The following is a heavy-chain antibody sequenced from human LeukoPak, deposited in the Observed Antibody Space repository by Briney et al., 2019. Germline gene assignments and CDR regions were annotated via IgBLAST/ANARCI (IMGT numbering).Heavy chain of an antibody. V-gene: IGHV1-18*01. CDR3: ARDRSTMVRGVPSSFDY. CDR1: GYTFTSYG. J-gene: IGHJ4*02. Sequence: GASVKVSCKASGYTFTSYGISWVRQAPGQGLEWMGWISAYNGNTNYAQKLQGRVTMTTDTSTSTAYTELRSLRSDDTAVYYCARDRSTMVRGVPSSFDYWGQGTLVTVSS. CDR2: ISAYNGNT. D-gene: IGHD3-10*01.